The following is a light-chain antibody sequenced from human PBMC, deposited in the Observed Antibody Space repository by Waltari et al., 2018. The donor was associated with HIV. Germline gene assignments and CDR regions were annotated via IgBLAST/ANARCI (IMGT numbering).Light chain of an antibody. J-gene: IGKJ4*01. CDR1: RSILYSSDNRNY. CDR2: WAS. CDR3: QQYFRIPPT. V-gene: IGKV4-1*01. Sequence: DIVMTQSPDSLPVSLGERATINCTSSRSILYSSDNRNYLAWYQQKPRQPPKLLISWASTRASGVPDRFSGGGSGTDFTLTLTRLQAEDVAVYHCQQYFRIPPTFGGGTKVEIK.